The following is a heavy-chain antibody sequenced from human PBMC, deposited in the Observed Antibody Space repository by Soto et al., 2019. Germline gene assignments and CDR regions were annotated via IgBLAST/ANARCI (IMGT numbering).Heavy chain of an antibody. Sequence: SETLSLTCTVSGGSISSSSYYWAWIRQPPGEGLEWIGSIYHTGNAYYNPSLKSRVTISVDTSKNQFSLKLTSVTAADAALYYCARDFFDSSDYTTNWFDPWGQGTLVTVS. D-gene: IGHD3-22*01. CDR2: IYHTGNA. CDR3: ARDFFDSSDYTTNWFDP. CDR1: GGSISSSSYY. J-gene: IGHJ5*02. V-gene: IGHV4-39*01.